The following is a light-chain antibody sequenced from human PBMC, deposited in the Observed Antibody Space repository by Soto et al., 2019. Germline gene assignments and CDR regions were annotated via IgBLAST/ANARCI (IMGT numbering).Light chain of an antibody. V-gene: IGKV3-20*01. Sequence: EIVLTQSPGTLSVSPGERATLSCRASQSVSSSFLAWYQQTPGQAPRLLIYAASSRATGIPDRFSGSGSGTDFTLTISRLEPEDFAVYYCQQYGNSPQTFGQGTKVDI. CDR3: QQYGNSPQT. CDR2: AAS. J-gene: IGKJ1*01. CDR1: QSVSSSF.